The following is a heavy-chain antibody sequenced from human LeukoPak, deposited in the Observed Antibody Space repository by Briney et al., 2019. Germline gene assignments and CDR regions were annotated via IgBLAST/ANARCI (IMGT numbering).Heavy chain of an antibody. CDR1: GCAITSYY. Sequence: SETLSLTCTVSGCAITSYYWHWIRQPAGKGLEWIGRIFYSGSSAYYPSLQRRGAMSADTSRNQVSLKLSYMTAADAAVYYCAGSAAAGTGRAFDIWGRGKMITVSP. D-gene: IGHD6-13*01. V-gene: IGHV4-4*07. J-gene: IGHJ3*02. CDR2: IFYSGSS. CDR3: AGSAAAGTGRAFDI.